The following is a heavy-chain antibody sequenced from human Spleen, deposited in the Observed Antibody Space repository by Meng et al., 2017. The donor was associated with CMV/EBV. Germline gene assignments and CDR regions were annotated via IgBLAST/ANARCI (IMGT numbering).Heavy chain of an antibody. CDR3: ARGGSWSYVDY. CDR1: GFTFDDYG. J-gene: IGHJ4*02. D-gene: IGHD1-26*01. Sequence: GESLKISCAASGFTFDDYGMSWVRQAPGKGLEWVSGINWSGGSTGYADSVKGRFTISRDNAKNSLYLQMNSLRAEDTALYYCARGGSWSYVDYWGQGTLVTVSS. V-gene: IGHV3-20*04. CDR2: INWSGGST.